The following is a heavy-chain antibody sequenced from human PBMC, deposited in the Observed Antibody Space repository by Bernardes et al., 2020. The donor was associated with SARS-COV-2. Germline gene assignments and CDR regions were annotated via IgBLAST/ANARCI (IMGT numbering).Heavy chain of an antibody. Sequence: SESLSLTCAVSGGSITDYYWSWIRQSPGEGLEWIGVVNESGSTTYNPSPVIRVTISVDTSTNLLPLKVTPVTAADTAVYYCASGGSPRWGSTSCYSCDSGYWFHPWGQGTLVTVSS. CDR1: GGSITDYY. J-gene: IGHJ5*02. V-gene: IGHV4-34*01. D-gene: IGHD2-2*01. CDR2: VNESGST. CDR3: ASGGSPRWGSTSCYSCDSGYWFHP.